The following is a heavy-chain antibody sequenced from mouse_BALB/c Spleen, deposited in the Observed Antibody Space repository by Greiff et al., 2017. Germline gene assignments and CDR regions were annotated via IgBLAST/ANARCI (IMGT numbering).Heavy chain of an antibody. CDR1: GYTFTSYW. J-gene: IGHJ3*01. CDR2: IYPGNSDT. Sequence: VQLKESGTVLARPGASVKMSCKASGYTFTSYWMHWVKQRPGQGLEWIGAIYPGNSDTSYNQKFKGKAKLTAVTSTSTAYMELSSLTNEDSAVYYCTRGVVIIEEAWFAYWGQGTLVTVSA. V-gene: IGHV1-5*01. CDR3: TRGVVIIEEAWFAY.